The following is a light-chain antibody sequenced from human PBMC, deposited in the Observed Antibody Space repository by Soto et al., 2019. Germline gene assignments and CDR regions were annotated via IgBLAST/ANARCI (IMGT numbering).Light chain of an antibody. CDR3: SSYTSSSSYV. CDR1: SSDVGAYQY. CDR2: DVS. J-gene: IGLJ1*01. Sequence: QSVLTQPASVSGSPGQSSTISCTGTSSDVGAYQYVSWYQQHPGKAPKLMIYDVSNRPSGVSNRFSGSKSGNTASLTISGLQAEDEADYYCSSYTSSSSYVFGTGTKVTVL. V-gene: IGLV2-14*03.